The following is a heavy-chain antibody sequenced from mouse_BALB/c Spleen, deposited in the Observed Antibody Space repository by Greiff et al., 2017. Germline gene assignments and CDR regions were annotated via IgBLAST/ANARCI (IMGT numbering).Heavy chain of an antibody. CDR2: ISSGSSTI. D-gene: IGHD2-1*01. J-gene: IGHJ4*01. V-gene: IGHV5-17*02. Sequence: EVMLVESGGGLVQPGGSRKLSCAASGFTFSSFGMHWVRQAPEKGLEWVAYISSGSSTIYYADTVKGRFTISRDNPKNTLFLQMTSLRSEDTAMYYCARGNPGAMDYWGQGTSVTVSS. CDR1: GFTFSSFG. CDR3: ARGNPGAMDY.